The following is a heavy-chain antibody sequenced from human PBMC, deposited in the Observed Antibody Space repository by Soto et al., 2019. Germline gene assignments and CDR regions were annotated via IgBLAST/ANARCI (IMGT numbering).Heavy chain of an antibody. V-gene: IGHV3-11*01. CDR2: IDSDDGTT. CDR3: AKTAEEVAGTVYGH. Sequence: GGSLRLSCTASGFDFGDYYMSWIRQAPGKGLEWVSYIDSDDGTTYYTDSVEGRLTIFRDNSKNTLYLQMNSLRAEDTAVYYCAKTAEEVAGTVYGHWGQGTLVTVSS. CDR1: GFDFGDYY. J-gene: IGHJ4*02. D-gene: IGHD6-19*01.